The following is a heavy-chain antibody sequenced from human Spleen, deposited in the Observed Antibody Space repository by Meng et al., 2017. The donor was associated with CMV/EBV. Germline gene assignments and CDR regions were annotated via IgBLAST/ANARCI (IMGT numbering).Heavy chain of an antibody. J-gene: IGHJ6*02. Sequence: GESLKISCAASGFTFSSYGMHWVRQAPGKGLEWVAFIRYDGSNKYYADSVKGRFTISRDNSKNTLYLQMNSLRAEDTAVYYCARAEYYDFWSGYYSRNTHYGMDVWGQGTTVTVSS. V-gene: IGHV3-30*02. CDR1: GFTFSSYG. CDR3: ARAEYYDFWSGYYSRNTHYGMDV. CDR2: IRYDGSNK. D-gene: IGHD3-3*01.